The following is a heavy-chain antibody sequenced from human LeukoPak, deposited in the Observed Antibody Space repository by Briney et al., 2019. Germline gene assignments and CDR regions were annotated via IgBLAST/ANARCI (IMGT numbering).Heavy chain of an antibody. CDR3: ARGTLLRWLFPNWFDP. D-gene: IGHD3-3*01. Sequence: SETLSLTCTVSGGSISSGDYYWSWIRQSPGQGLEYIGYISYSGSTYYSPSLKSRVTISGDTSKNQFSLRLTSVTAADTAVYYCARGTLLRWLFPNWFDPWGQGSLVTVSS. CDR2: ISYSGST. CDR1: GGSISSGDYY. J-gene: IGHJ5*02. V-gene: IGHV4-30-4*01.